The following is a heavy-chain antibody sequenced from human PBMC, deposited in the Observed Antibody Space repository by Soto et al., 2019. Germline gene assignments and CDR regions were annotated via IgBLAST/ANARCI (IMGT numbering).Heavy chain of an antibody. D-gene: IGHD1-26*01. CDR1: GASVGDSTYQ. CDR2: VYYTGSSSTGST. CDR3: ASLTVGDYIFSF. V-gene: IGHV4-39*01. Sequence: SETLSLTCTVSGASVGDSTYQWGWVRQPPGKGLEWLGSVYYTGSSSTGSTYYNPSLRGRVTISVDTSKNQVSLRLSGVTAAVLFFYHWASLTVGDYIFSFWGQEPQVTVPS. J-gene: IGHJ4*02.